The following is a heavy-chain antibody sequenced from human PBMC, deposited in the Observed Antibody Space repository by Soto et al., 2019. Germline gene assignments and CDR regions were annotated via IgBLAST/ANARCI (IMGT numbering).Heavy chain of an antibody. CDR1: GFTFSNAW. CDR3: TCEVVPAATIFFGFDY. J-gene: IGHJ4*01. CDR2: IKSKTDGGTT. D-gene: IGHD2-2*01. V-gene: IGHV3-15*01. Sequence: PGGSLRLSCAASGFTFSNAWMSWVRQAPGKGLEWVGRIKSKTDGGTTDYAAPVKGRFTISRDDSKNTLYLQMNSLKTEDTAVYYCTCEVVPAATIFFGFDYWGHGTLVTVSS.